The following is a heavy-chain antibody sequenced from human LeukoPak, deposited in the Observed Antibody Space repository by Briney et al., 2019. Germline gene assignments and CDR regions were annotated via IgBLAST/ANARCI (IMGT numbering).Heavy chain of an antibody. CDR2: INWNGGST. Sequence: PGGSLRLSCAASGFPLSTYWMHWVRQAPGKGLEWVSGINWNGGSTGYADSVKGRFTISRDNAKNSLYLQMNSLRAEDTALYYCARDIRPGDRAVGYWGQGTLVTVSS. CDR1: GFPLSTYW. J-gene: IGHJ4*02. CDR3: ARDIRPGDRAVGY. V-gene: IGHV3-20*04. D-gene: IGHD2-15*01.